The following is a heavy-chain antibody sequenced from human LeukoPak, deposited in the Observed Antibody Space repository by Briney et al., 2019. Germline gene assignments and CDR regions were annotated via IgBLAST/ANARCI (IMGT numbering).Heavy chain of an antibody. J-gene: IGHJ4*02. D-gene: IGHD1-26*01. CDR1: GFTFSSYW. Sequence: PGGSLRLSCAASGFTFSSYWMHWVRQAPGKGLEWVAIISFDGGNKYYADSVKGRFTISRDNSKNTLYLQMNSLRAEDTAVYYCARDGIVGSPLFKFDYWGQGTLVTVSS. CDR2: ISFDGGNK. V-gene: IGHV3-30-3*01. CDR3: ARDGIVGSPLFKFDY.